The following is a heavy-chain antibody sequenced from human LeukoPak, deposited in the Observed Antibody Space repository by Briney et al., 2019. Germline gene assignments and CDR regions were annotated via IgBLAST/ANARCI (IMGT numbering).Heavy chain of an antibody. CDR3: ARDPHGAAVAGLDY. V-gene: IGHV3-21*01. CDR2: ISSSSSYI. D-gene: IGHD6-19*01. J-gene: IGHJ4*02. CDR1: GFTFSNAW. Sequence: PGGSLRLSCAASGFTFSNAWMSWVRQAPGKGLEWVSSISSSSSYIYYADSVKGRFTISRDNAKNSLYLQMNSLRAEDTAVYYCARDPHGAAVAGLDYWGQGTLVTVSS.